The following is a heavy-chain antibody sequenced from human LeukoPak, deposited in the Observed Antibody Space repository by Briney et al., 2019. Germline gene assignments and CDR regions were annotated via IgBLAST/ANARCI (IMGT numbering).Heavy chain of an antibody. J-gene: IGHJ5*02. CDR1: GGSFSGYY. CDR2: INHSGST. CDR3: ARDTPFWSGYYTGLGFDP. Sequence: SETLSLTCAVYGGSFSGYYWSWIRQPPGKGLEWIGEINHSGSTNYNPSPKSRVTISVDTSKNQFSLKLSSVTAADTAVYYCARDTPFWSGYYTGLGFDPWGQGTLVSVSS. D-gene: IGHD3-3*01. V-gene: IGHV4-34*01.